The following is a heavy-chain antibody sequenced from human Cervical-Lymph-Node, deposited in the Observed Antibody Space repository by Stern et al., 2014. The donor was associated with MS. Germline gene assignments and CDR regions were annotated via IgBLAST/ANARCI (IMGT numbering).Heavy chain of an antibody. CDR3: VHRHAHRIAYYPFDY. CDR1: GFSLSMTGLG. D-gene: IGHD3-22*01. Sequence: QVTLKESGPTLVRPTETLTLTCTFSGFSLSMTGLGVGWVRQPPGKALEWLSLIYWDDDERYSPSLKSRLTITKDTSINQVVLTMTNMDPVDTATYYCVHRHAHRIAYYPFDYWGQGTLVTVS. V-gene: IGHV2-5*02. J-gene: IGHJ4*02. CDR2: IYWDDDE.